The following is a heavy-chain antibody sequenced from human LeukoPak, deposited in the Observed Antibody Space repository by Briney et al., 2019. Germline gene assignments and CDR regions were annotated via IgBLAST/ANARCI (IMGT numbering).Heavy chain of an antibody. CDR3: AREDRPYSIFGVVPNGQNWFDP. D-gene: IGHD3-3*01. Sequence: ASVKVSCKASGYTFTSYYMHWVRQAPGQGLEWIGIINPSGGSTSYAQKFQGRVTMTRDTSTSTVYMELSSLRSEDTAVYYCAREDRPYSIFGVVPNGQNWFDPWGQGTLVTVSS. J-gene: IGHJ5*02. CDR2: INPSGGST. V-gene: IGHV1-46*01. CDR1: GYTFTSYY.